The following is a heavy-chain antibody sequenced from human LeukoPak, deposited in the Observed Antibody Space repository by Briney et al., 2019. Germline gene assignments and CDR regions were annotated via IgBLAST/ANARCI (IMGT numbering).Heavy chain of an antibody. CDR2: IYPGDSDT. J-gene: IGHJ4*02. Sequence: GESLKISCKGSGYSFTNYWIGWVRQMPGKGLEWMGIIYPGDSDTRYSPSFQGQVTISADKSISTAYLQWSSLKASDTAMYYCARAGYSSSWYFDYWGQGTLVTVSS. V-gene: IGHV5-51*01. CDR1: GYSFTNYW. CDR3: ARAGYSSSWYFDY. D-gene: IGHD6-13*01.